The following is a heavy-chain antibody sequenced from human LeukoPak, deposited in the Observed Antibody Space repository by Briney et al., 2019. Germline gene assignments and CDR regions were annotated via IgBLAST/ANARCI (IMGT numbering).Heavy chain of an antibody. D-gene: IGHD6-19*01. J-gene: IGHJ2*01. Sequence: PSETLSLTCTVSGASIRSSYWSWLRQPPGKGLQWIGYIHYSGSADSNASLKNRVAVSMDTSKNQFSLKLSSVTAADTAIYYCARRGENSGSLRGWYFDLGPWHPGHCLL. CDR1: GASIRSSY. CDR3: ARRGENSGSLRGWYFDL. V-gene: IGHV4-59*08. CDR2: IHYSGSA.